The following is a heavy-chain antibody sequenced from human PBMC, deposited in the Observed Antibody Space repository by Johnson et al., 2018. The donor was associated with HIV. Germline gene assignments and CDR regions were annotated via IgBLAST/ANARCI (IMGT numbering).Heavy chain of an antibody. CDR1: GFTFSNAW. CDR2: IKSKTDGGTT. V-gene: IGHV3-15*01. CDR3: TTAGGRDTIFGVANDAFDI. Sequence: MQLVESGGGLVQPGGSLRLSCAASGFTFSNAWMSWVRQAPGRGLAWVGRIKSKTDGGTTDYAARVKGRFTISRNDSKNTLYLKMNSLKTEGTAVYYCTTAGGRDTIFGVANDAFDIWGQGTMVTVSS. J-gene: IGHJ3*02. D-gene: IGHD3-3*01.